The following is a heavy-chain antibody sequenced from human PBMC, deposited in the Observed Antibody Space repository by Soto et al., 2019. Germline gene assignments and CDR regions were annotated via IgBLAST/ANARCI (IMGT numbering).Heavy chain of an antibody. Sequence: GASVKASCKASGYTFTGYYMHWVRQAPGQGLEWMGWINPNSVGTNYAQKFQGRVTMTRDTSISTAYMELSRLRSDDTAVCYCAGPYYDFWSGPDYYYGMDVWGQGTTVTVSS. J-gene: IGHJ6*02. CDR3: AGPYYDFWSGPDYYYGMDV. V-gene: IGHV1-2*02. CDR1: GYTFTGYY. CDR2: INPNSVGT. D-gene: IGHD3-3*01.